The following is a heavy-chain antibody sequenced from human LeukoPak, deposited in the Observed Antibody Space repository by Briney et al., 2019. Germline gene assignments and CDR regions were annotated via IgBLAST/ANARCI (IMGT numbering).Heavy chain of an antibody. CDR2: IFYSGST. J-gene: IGHJ5*02. D-gene: IGHD3-22*01. V-gene: IGHV4-59*11. CDR1: GGSISSHY. Sequence: SESLSLTCTVSGGSISSHYSSWIRQPPGKGLEWIGYIFYSGSTNYNPSHKSRVTISVDTSKNQFSLKLSSVTAADTAVYYCARDRYYYDSSGYYWGWFDPWGQGTLVTVSS. CDR3: ARDRYYYDSSGYYWGWFDP.